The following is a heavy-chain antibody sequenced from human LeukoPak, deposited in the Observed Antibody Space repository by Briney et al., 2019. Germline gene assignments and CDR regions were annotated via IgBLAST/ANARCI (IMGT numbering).Heavy chain of an antibody. V-gene: IGHV3-64*04. CDR2: ISSNGGIT. Sequence: GGSLRLSCSASGFTFSNYAMHWVRQAPGKGLEYVSDISSNGGITYYADSVKGRFTVSRDNSKNMLYLQMNSLRAEDTAVYYCTRAGSGWSFDYWGQGTLVTVSS. D-gene: IGHD6-19*01. CDR1: GFTFSNYA. J-gene: IGHJ4*02. CDR3: TRAGSGWSFDY.